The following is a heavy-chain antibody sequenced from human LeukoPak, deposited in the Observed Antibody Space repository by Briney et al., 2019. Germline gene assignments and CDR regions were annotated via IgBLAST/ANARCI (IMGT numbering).Heavy chain of an antibody. V-gene: IGHV1-2*04. Sequence: ASVKVSCKASGGTFSSYAISWVRQAPGQGLEWMGGINPNSGGTNYAQKFQGWVTMTRDTSISTAYMELSRLRSDDTAVYYCARQGGSRFDYCGQGTLVTVSS. CDR3: ARQGGSRFDY. CDR2: INPNSGGT. CDR1: GGTFSSYA. J-gene: IGHJ4*02. D-gene: IGHD3-16*01.